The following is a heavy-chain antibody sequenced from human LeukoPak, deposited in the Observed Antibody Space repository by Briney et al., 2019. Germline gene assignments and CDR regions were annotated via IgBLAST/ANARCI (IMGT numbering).Heavy chain of an antibody. D-gene: IGHD2-2*01. CDR2: ISAYNGNT. Sequence: ASVKVSCKASGYTFTSYGISWVREGPGQGVEWMGWISAYNGNTNYAQKLQGRVTMTTDTSTSTAYMELRSLRSDDTAVYYCSRTSAASLNYFDYWGQGTLVTVSS. V-gene: IGHV1-18*01. CDR3: SRTSAASLNYFDY. J-gene: IGHJ4*02. CDR1: GYTFTSYG.